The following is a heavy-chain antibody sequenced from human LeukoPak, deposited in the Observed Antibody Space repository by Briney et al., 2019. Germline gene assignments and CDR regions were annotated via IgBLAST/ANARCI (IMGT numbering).Heavy chain of an antibody. Sequence: GASVKVSCKASGGTFSSYAISWVRQAPGQGLEWMGGIIPTFGTANYAQKFQGRVTITADKSTSTAYMELSSLRSEDTAVYYCARGGGSIAVDRTAYYYYYMDVWGKGTTVTVSS. CDR1: GGTFSSYA. CDR3: ARGGGSIAVDRTAYYYYYMDV. J-gene: IGHJ6*03. D-gene: IGHD6-19*01. CDR2: IIPTFGTA. V-gene: IGHV1-69*06.